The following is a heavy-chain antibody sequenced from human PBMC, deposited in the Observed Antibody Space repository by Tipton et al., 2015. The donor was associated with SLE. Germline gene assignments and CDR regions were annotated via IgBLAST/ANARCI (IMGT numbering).Heavy chain of an antibody. Sequence: TLSLTCAVYGGPFSGYYWSWIRQPPGKGLEWIGEINHSGSTNYNPSLKSRVTISVDTSKNQFSLKLSSVTAADTAVYYCARGSPGGNPSFDYWGQGTLVTVSS. V-gene: IGHV4-34*01. CDR3: ARGSPGGNPSFDY. CDR2: INHSGST. D-gene: IGHD4-23*01. J-gene: IGHJ4*02. CDR1: GGPFSGYY.